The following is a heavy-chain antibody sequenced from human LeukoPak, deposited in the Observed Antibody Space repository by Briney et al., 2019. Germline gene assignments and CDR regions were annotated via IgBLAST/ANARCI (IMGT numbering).Heavy chain of an antibody. J-gene: IGHJ4*02. CDR1: GGSISSYY. Sequence: SETLSLTCTVSGGSISSYYWSWIRQPPGKGLEWIGYIYYSGSTNYNPSLKSRVTISVDTSKNQFSLKLSSVTAADTAVYYCARRDQWLVSYFDYLGQGTLVTVSS. D-gene: IGHD6-19*01. V-gene: IGHV4-59*01. CDR2: IYYSGST. CDR3: ARRDQWLVSYFDY.